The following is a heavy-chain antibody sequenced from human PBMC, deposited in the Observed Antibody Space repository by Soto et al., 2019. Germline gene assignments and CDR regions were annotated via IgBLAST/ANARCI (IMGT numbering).Heavy chain of an antibody. CDR1: GYTFTSYA. CDR2: INAGNGNT. V-gene: IGHV1-3*01. J-gene: IGHJ3*02. Sequence: ASVKVSCKASGYTFTSYAMHWVRQAPGQRLEWMGWINAGNGNTKYSQKFQGRVTITRDTSASTAYMELSSLRSEDTAVYYCAGRGVYCGGDCYSGDAFDIWGQGTMVTVSS. CDR3: AGRGVYCGGDCYSGDAFDI. D-gene: IGHD2-21*02.